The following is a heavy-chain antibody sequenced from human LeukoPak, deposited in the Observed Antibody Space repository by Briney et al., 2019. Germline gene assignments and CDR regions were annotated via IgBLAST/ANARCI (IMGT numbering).Heavy chain of an antibody. CDR2: IYYSGST. D-gene: IGHD3-3*01. V-gene: IGHV4-39*01. J-gene: IGHJ4*02. CDR3: AITYYDFWSGYYYFDY. CDR1: GGSISSSSYY. Sequence: PSETLSLTCTVSGGSISSSSYYWGWIRQPPGKGLEWIGSIYYSGSTYYNPSLKCRVTISVDTSKNQFSLKLSSVTAADTAVYYCAITYYDFWSGYYYFDYWGQGTLVTVSS.